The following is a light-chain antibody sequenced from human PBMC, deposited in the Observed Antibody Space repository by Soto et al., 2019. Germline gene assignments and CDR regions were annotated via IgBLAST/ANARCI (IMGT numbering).Light chain of an antibody. CDR1: QDISNY. V-gene: IGKV1-33*01. J-gene: IGKJ5*01. CDR3: NQSDSLPIT. CDR2: DAS. Sequence: DIQMTQSPSSLSASVGDRVTITCRSSQDISNYLNWYQQRPGKAPNLLIYDASNLERGVPSRFSGTQSGTHFTFAITSLQPEDVATDYCNQSDSLPITFGQGTSLEI.